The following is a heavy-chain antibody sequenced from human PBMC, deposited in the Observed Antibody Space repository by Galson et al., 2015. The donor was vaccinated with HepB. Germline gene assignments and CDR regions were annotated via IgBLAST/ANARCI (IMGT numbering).Heavy chain of an antibody. V-gene: IGHV3-53*01. CDR3: ASTVGGYYAFDI. CDR2: IYSGGST. Sequence: LRLSCAASGFTVSSNYMSWVRQAPGKGLEWVSVIYSGGSTYYADSVKGRFTISRDNSKITLYLQMNSLRAEDTAVYYCASTVGGYYAFDIWGQGTMVTVSS. CDR1: GFTVSSNY. J-gene: IGHJ3*02. D-gene: IGHD4-17*01.